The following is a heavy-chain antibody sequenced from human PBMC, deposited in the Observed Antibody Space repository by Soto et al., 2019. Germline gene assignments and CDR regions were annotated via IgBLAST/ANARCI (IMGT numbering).Heavy chain of an antibody. D-gene: IGHD2-15*01. J-gene: IGHJ4*02. Sequence: GGSLRLSCAASGFTFSSYGMHWVRQAPGKGLEWVAVIWYDGSNKYYADSVKGRFTISRDNSKNTLYLQMNSLRAEDTAVYYCARDFTYSLGYCSGGSCYEDYFDYWGQGTLVTVSS. CDR1: GFTFSSYG. CDR3: ARDFTYSLGYCSGGSCYEDYFDY. CDR2: IWYDGSNK. V-gene: IGHV3-33*01.